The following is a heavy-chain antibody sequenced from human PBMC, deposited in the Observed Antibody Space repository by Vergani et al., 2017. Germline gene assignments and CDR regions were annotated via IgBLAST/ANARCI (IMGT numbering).Heavy chain of an antibody. J-gene: IGHJ6*02. Sequence: EVQLVESGGGLVQPGGSLRLSCAASGFTFSSYWMHWVRQAPGKGLVWVSRINSDGSSTSYADSVKGRFTISRDNAKNTLYLQMNSLRAEDTAVYYCARVRDTAMVLLYYYYGMDVWGQGTTVTVSS. CDR1: GFTFSSYW. V-gene: IGHV3-74*01. CDR2: INSDGSST. CDR3: ARVRDTAMVLLYYYYGMDV. D-gene: IGHD5-18*01.